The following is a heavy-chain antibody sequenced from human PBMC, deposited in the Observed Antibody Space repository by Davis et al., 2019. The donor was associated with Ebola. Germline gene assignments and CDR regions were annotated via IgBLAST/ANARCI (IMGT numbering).Heavy chain of an antibody. Sequence: GSLRLSCAASGFAFTNYWMHWVRQAPGKGLEWVSGISANGESPNYADSVKGRFTVSRDNSKNTMYLQMNSLRAEDTAVFHCAKDTASGWSTGYFDLWGRGTLVTVSS. V-gene: IGHV3-23*01. CDR1: GFAFTNYW. CDR2: ISANGESP. CDR3: AKDTASGWSTGYFDL. J-gene: IGHJ2*01. D-gene: IGHD6-19*01.